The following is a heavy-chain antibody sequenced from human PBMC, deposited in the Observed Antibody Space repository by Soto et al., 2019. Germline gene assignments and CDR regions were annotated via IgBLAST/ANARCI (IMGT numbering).Heavy chain of an antibody. V-gene: IGHV4-61*08. D-gene: IGHD3-3*01. CDR2: IYYSGST. Sequence: PSETLSLTGTVSGGSVSSGDYYWSWIRQPPGKGLEWIGNIYYSGSTNYNPSLKSRATISVDTSKNQFSLKGSSATAADTAVYYCERLAVDTSTIYWFDPWGQGTLLTVSA. CDR1: GGSVSSGDYY. J-gene: IGHJ5*02. CDR3: ERLAVDTSTIYWFDP.